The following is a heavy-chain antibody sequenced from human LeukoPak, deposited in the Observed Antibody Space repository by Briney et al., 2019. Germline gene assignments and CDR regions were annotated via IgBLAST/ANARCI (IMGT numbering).Heavy chain of an antibody. CDR2: IRYDGSNK. Sequence: GGSLRLSCAASGFTFSSYAMHWVRQAPGKGLEWVAFIRYDGSNKYYADSVKGRFTISRDNSKNTLYLQMNSLRAEDTAVYYCASEAMVRGVKNTRYFQHWGQGTLVTVSS. J-gene: IGHJ1*01. D-gene: IGHD3-10*01. CDR3: ASEAMVRGVKNTRYFQH. CDR1: GFTFSSYA. V-gene: IGHV3-30*04.